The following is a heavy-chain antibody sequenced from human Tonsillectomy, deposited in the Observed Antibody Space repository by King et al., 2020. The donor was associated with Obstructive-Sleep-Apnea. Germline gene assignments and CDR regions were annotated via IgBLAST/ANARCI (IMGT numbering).Heavy chain of an antibody. CDR3: ARHSLGIVATGSDY. J-gene: IGHJ4*02. D-gene: IGHD1-26*01. V-gene: IGHV5-51*01. Sequence: QLVQSGAEVKKPGESLKISCKGSGYSFTSYWIGWVRQMPGKGLEWMGIIYPVDSETRYSPSFQRQFTISADKSISTAYLQWSSLKASDTAMYFVARHSLGIVATGSDYWGQGTLVTVSS. CDR2: IYPVDSET. CDR1: GYSFTSYW.